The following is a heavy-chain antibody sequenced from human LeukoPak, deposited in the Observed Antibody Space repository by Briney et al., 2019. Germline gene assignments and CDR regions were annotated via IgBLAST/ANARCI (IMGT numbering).Heavy chain of an antibody. CDR3: ARIFTYYYDSSGYSFDY. D-gene: IGHD3-22*01. Sequence: GESLKISCQGSGYSFTSYWIGWVRPMPGKGLEWMGIIYPGDSDTRYSPSFQGQVTISADKSISTAYLQWSSLKASDTAVYYCARIFTYYYDSSGYSFDYWGQGTLVTVSS. J-gene: IGHJ4*02. V-gene: IGHV5-51*01. CDR1: GYSFTSYW. CDR2: IYPGDSDT.